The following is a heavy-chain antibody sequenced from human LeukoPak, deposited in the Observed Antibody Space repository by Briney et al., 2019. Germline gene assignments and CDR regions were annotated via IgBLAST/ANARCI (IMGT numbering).Heavy chain of an antibody. V-gene: IGHV3-23*01. CDR3: ANDTYYDFWRGFDP. CDR1: GFTSSSYA. CDR2: ISGSGGST. D-gene: IGHD3-3*01. J-gene: IGHJ5*02. Sequence: GGSLRLSCAASGFTSSSYAMSWVRQAPGKGLEWVSAISGSGGSTYYADSVKGRFTISRDNSKNTLYLQMNSLRAEDTAVYYCANDTYYDFWRGFDPWGQGTLVTVSS.